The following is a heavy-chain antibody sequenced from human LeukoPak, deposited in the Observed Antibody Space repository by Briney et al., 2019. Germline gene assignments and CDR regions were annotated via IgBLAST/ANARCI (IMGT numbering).Heavy chain of an antibody. CDR1: GFNFNTFN. CDR2: ITSGGDYI. Sequence: GGSLRLSCAASGFNFNTFNMNWVRQATGKGLEWVSSITSGGDYIYYADSVKGRFTTSRDNAKNSLSLQLNSLRVEDTAVYYCARGHYDVLAASYKWTPDYWGQGTLVTVSS. CDR3: ARGHYDVLAASYKWTPDY. V-gene: IGHV3-21*01. D-gene: IGHD3-9*01. J-gene: IGHJ4*02.